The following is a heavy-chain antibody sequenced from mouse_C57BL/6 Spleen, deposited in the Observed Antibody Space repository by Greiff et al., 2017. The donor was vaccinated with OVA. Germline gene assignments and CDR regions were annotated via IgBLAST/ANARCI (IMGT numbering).Heavy chain of an antibody. CDR1: GYSFTGYY. CDR2: INPSTGGT. CDR3: ARHYSNYDWYFDV. D-gene: IGHD2-5*01. J-gene: IGHJ1*03. Sequence: EVQLQQSGPELVKPGASVKISCKASGYSFTGYYMNWVKQSPEKSLEWIGEINPSTGGTTYNQKFKAKATLTVDKSSSTAYMQLKSLTSEDSAVYYCARHYSNYDWYFDVWGTGTTVTVSS. V-gene: IGHV1-42*01.